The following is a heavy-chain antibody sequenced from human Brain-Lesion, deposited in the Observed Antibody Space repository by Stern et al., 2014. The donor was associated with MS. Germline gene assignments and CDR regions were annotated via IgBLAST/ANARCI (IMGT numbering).Heavy chain of an antibody. Sequence: VQLVESGPGLVKPSETLSLTCTVSGGSISSSSYYWGWIRQPPGKGLEWIGRIYYRGSTYYNPSLKSRVTISMDTSKNQFSLRLSFVTAADTAVYFCAKLWLGELPESPFDYWGQGTLVTVSS. CDR1: GGSISSSSYY. J-gene: IGHJ4*02. D-gene: IGHD3-10*01. CDR3: AKLWLGELPESPFDY. CDR2: IYYRGST. V-gene: IGHV4-39*01.